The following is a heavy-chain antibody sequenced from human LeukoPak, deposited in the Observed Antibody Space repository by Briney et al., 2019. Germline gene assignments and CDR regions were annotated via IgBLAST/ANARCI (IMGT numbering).Heavy chain of an antibody. CDR3: AKDGATMVRGGREFDC. Sequence: GGSLRLSCAASGFTFDDYAMHWVRQAPGKGLEWVSGISWNSGSIGYADSVKGRFTISRDNAKNSLYLQMNSLRAEDTALYYCAKDGATMVRGGREFDCWGQGTLVTVSS. CDR2: ISWNSGSI. CDR1: GFTFDDYA. J-gene: IGHJ4*02. V-gene: IGHV3-9*01. D-gene: IGHD3-10*01.